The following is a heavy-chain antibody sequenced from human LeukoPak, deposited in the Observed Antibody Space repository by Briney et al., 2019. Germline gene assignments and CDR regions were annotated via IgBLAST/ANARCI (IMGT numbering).Heavy chain of an antibody. Sequence: PGGSLRLSCAASGFTFSSYSINWVRQAPGKGLEWVSYISSSSSTIYYADSVKGRFTISRDSAKNSLYLQMNSLRAEDTAVYYCARGYCSGGSCYSGNYWGQGTLVTVSS. CDR3: ARGYCSGGSCYSGNY. D-gene: IGHD2-15*01. J-gene: IGHJ4*02. V-gene: IGHV3-48*01. CDR2: ISSSSSTI. CDR1: GFTFSSYS.